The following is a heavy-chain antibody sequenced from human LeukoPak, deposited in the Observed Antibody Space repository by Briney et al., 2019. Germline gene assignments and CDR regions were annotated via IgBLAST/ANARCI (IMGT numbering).Heavy chain of an antibody. CDR2: NTGST. CDR1: GGSISGSGYY. Sequence: SETLSLTCTVSGGSISGSGYYWVWIRQPPGKGLEWIATNTGSTYYNPSLKSRVTISVDTSKNQFSLRLSSVTAADTAVYYCARGRITMIRGIIISGYFDYWGQGALVTVSS. D-gene: IGHD3-10*01. J-gene: IGHJ4*02. CDR3: ARGRITMIRGIIISGYFDY. V-gene: IGHV4-39*07.